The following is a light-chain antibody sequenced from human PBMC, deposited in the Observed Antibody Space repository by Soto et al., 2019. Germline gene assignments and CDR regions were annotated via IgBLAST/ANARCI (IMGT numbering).Light chain of an antibody. CDR3: QQYYSTPWT. V-gene: IGKV4-1*01. CDR2: RAS. Sequence: DIVMTQSPDSLAVSLGERATINCKSSQSVLYSSNNKNYLAWYQQKPGQPPKLLIYRASTRESGVPDRFSGSGSGTEFTLTISSLQAEDVAVYYCQQYYSTPWTFGQGTKVEIK. CDR1: QSVLYSSNNKNY. J-gene: IGKJ1*01.